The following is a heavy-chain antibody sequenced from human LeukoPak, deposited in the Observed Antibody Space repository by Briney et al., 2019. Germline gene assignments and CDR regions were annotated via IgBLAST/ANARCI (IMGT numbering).Heavy chain of an antibody. J-gene: IGHJ5*02. CDR1: GGSISSSSYY. D-gene: IGHD3-10*01. CDR3: ARHAHGAKLLWFGELLPGNWFDP. Sequence: SETLSLTCTVSGGSISSSSYYWGWIRQPPGKGLEWIGSIYYSGSTYYNPSLKSRVTISVDTSKNQFSLKLSSVTAADTAVYYCARHAHGAKLLWFGELLPGNWFDPWGQGTLVTVSS. CDR2: IYYSGST. V-gene: IGHV4-39*01.